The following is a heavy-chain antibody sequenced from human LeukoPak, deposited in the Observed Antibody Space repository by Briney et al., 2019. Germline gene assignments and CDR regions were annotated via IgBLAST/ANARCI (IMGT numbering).Heavy chain of an antibody. CDR2: ISGHTGRA. V-gene: IGHV1-18*01. J-gene: IGHJ3*02. CDR1: GYLFISYG. Sequence: ASVKVSCKTSGYLFISYGINWVRQAPGQGLEWMGWISGHTGRATYAQKFQDRLTMTSDVPTTTAYMELTGLRFNDTAVYFCAKRYNSGWNLAFDIWGQGTMVTVSS. D-gene: IGHD6-19*01. CDR3: AKRYNSGWNLAFDI.